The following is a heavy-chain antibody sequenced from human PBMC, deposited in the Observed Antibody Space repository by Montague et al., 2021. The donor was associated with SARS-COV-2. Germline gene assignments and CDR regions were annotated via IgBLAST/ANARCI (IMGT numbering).Heavy chain of an antibody. Sequence: PALVKPTQTLTLTCTFSGLSLSTSGVGVGWIRQPPGKALEWLALXYWDDDKRYSPSLKSRLTITKDTSKNQVVLTMTNMDPVDTATYYCAHSIAAIEAESSYYYYYYGMDVWGQGTTVTVSS. D-gene: IGHD6-25*01. CDR2: XYWDDDK. CDR1: GLSLSTSGVG. J-gene: IGHJ6*02. V-gene: IGHV2-5*02. CDR3: AHSIAAIEAESSYYYYYYGMDV.